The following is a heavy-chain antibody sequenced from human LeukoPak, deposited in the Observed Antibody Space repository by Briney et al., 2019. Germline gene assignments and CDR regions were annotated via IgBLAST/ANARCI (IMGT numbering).Heavy chain of an antibody. CDR3: AREASLTRDAFDI. Sequence: IGYIYYSGTTKCSSSLKSRVTISVDTSNNQFSLELDSVTAADTAVYYCAREASLTRDAFDIWGQGAMVIVSS. D-gene: IGHD1/OR15-1a*01. J-gene: IGHJ3*02. V-gene: IGHV4-59*01. CDR2: IYYSGTT.